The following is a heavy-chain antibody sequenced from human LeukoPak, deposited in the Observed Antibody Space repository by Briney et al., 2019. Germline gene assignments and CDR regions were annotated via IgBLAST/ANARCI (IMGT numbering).Heavy chain of an antibody. D-gene: IGHD6-13*01. CDR2: ISSSSSTI. Sequence: PGGSLRLSCAASGFTFSSYSMNWVRQAPGKGLEWVSYISSSSSTIYYADSVKGRFTISRDNAKNSLYLQMNSLRAEDTAVYYCARSPGGSSWFLLDVFDIWGQGTMVTVSS. J-gene: IGHJ3*02. CDR3: ARSPGGSSWFLLDVFDI. V-gene: IGHV3-48*04. CDR1: GFTFSSYS.